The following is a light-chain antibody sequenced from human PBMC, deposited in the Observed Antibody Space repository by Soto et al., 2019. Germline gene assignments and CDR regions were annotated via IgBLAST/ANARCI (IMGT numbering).Light chain of an antibody. CDR2: AAS. J-gene: IGKJ3*01. V-gene: IGKV1-17*01. CDR3: LQHNSYPFT. CDR1: QGIGND. Sequence: DIQMTQSPSSLSASVGDRVTITCRASQGIGNDLGWFQQRPGKAPKRLIYAASTLQSGVPSRFSGSRSGTEFTLTISSLQPEDFATYYCLQHNSYPFTFGPGTKVDIK.